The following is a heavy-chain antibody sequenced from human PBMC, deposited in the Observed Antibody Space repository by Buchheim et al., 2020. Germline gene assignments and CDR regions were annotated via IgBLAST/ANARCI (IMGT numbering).Heavy chain of an antibody. D-gene: IGHD3-9*01. J-gene: IGHJ6*02. CDR3: ARDRAGDYDIMTGTYFYGMDV. CDR1: GGSVDSRTYH. Sequence: HVRLQESGPGLVKPSETLSLTCPVSGGSVDSRTYHWSWIRQAPGKGLEWVGHIFYTGNTNYSPSLKSRPTLSIDTSKNPFSLKLTSANAADTAVYYGARDRAGDYDIMTGTYFYGMDVWGQGTT. V-gene: IGHV4-61*01. CDR2: IFYTGNT.